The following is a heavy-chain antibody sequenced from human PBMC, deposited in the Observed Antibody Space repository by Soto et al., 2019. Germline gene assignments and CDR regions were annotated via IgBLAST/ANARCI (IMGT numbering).Heavy chain of an antibody. CDR3: GTQEEI. Sequence: QVQLVESGGGVVQPGRSLRLSCAASGFTFSSYGMHWVRQAPGKGLKWVAVISYDGGNKYYADSVKGRFTISRDNSKNTLYLQMNNLRPEDSAVYYCGTQEEIWGQGTMVTVSS. CDR1: GFTFSSYG. CDR2: ISYDGGNK. J-gene: IGHJ3*02. V-gene: IGHV3-30*03.